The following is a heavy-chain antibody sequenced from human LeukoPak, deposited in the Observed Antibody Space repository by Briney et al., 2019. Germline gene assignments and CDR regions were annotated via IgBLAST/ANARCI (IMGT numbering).Heavy chain of an antibody. CDR1: GYTFTSYY. Sequence: ASVTVSCKASGYTFTSYYMHWVRQAPGQGLEWMGIINPSGGSTSYAQKFQGRVTMTRDTSTSTVYMELSSLRSEDTAVYYCASRDGYTHHFDYWGQGTLVTVSS. V-gene: IGHV1-46*01. J-gene: IGHJ4*02. D-gene: IGHD5-24*01. CDR2: INPSGGST. CDR3: ASRDGYTHHFDY.